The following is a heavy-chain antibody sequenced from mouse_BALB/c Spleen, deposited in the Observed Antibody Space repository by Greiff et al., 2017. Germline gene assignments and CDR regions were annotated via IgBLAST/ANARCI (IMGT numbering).Heavy chain of an antibody. CDR1: GYTFTSYV. D-gene: IGHD2-10*02. CDR3: ARGEPYGKNWYFDV. J-gene: IGHJ1*01. V-gene: IGHV1-14*01. CDR2: INPYNDGT. Sequence: EVKLQESGPELVKPGASVKMSCKASGYTFTSYVMHWVKQKPGQGLEWIGYINPYNDGTKYNEKFKGKATLTSDKSSSTAYMELSSLTSEDSAVYYCARGEPYGKNWYFDVWGAGTTVTVSS.